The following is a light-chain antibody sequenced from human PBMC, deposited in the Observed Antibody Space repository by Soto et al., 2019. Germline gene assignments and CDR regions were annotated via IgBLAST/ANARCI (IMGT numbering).Light chain of an antibody. V-gene: IGKV3-11*01. CDR2: GAS. CDR1: QSVSNN. Sequence: EIALTQSPDTLSVSPGARATLSGLASQSVSNNLAWYHQKPGQAPRLLIYGASNRATGVPARFSGSGSGTDFTLTISSLEPEDFAVYYCQQRSNWPLITFGQGTRLEI. CDR3: QQRSNWPLIT. J-gene: IGKJ5*01.